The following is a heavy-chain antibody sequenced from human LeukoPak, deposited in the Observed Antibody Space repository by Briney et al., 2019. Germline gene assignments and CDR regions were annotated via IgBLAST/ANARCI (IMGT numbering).Heavy chain of an antibody. CDR3: AKGSGDSCFSPLDS. D-gene: IGHD2-15*01. V-gene: IGHV3-21*04. J-gene: IGHJ4*02. Sequence: GGSLRLSCAASGFTFSSYSMNWVRQAPGKGLEWVSSISSSSSYIYYADSVKGRFTISRDNAKNSLYLQMNSLRAEDTAVYYCAKGSGDSCFSPLDSWGQGTLVTVSS. CDR1: GFTFSSYS. CDR2: ISSSSSYI.